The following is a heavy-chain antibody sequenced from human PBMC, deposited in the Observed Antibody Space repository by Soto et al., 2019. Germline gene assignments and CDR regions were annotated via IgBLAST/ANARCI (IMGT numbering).Heavy chain of an antibody. CDR2: INHSGST. CDR1: GGSFSGYC. CDR3: AREGYGSGSQLYYYYGMDV. D-gene: IGHD3-10*01. V-gene: IGHV4-34*01. Sequence: PSETLSLACTVSGGSFSGYCWSWIRQPPGKGLEWIGEINHSGSTNYNPPLKSRVTISVDTSKNQFSLKLSSVTAADTAVYYCAREGYGSGSQLYYYYGMDVWGQGTTVT. J-gene: IGHJ6*02.